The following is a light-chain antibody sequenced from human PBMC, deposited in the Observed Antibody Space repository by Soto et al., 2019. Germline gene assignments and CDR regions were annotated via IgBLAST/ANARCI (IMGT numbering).Light chain of an antibody. CDR3: QQRYNWLT. CDR1: QTESTY. J-gene: IGKJ4*01. V-gene: IGKV3-11*01. CDR2: GAS. Sequence: EIVMTQSPVTLSVSRGERATLSCRARQTESTYLSWYQNKPGQAPRLLLYGASNGATSIPARFSGSGSGTDFPLTISSLEPEDSAVYYCQQRYNWLTFGGGTKVDIK.